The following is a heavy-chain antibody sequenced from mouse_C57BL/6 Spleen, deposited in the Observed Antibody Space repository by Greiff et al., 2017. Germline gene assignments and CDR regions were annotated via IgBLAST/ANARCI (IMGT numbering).Heavy chain of an antibody. V-gene: IGHV1-55*01. D-gene: IGHD1-1*01. CDR1: GYTFTSYW. Sequence: QVQLQQPGAELVKPGASVKMSCKASGYTFTSYWITWVKQRPGQGLEWIGDLYPGSGSTNYNEKFKSKATLTVDTSSSTAYMQLSSLTSEDSAVYYCARTLDYYGSSPAYWGQGTTLTVSS. CDR3: ARTLDYYGSSPAY. J-gene: IGHJ2*01. CDR2: LYPGSGST.